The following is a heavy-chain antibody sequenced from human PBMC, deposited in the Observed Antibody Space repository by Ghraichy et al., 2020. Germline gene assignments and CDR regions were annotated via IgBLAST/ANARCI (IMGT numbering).Heavy chain of an antibody. V-gene: IGHV3-48*02. J-gene: IGHJ3*02. CDR1: GFTFSSYS. CDR2: IISDSNTR. Sequence: SCASSGFTFSSYSMNWVRQAPGKGLEWISYIISDSNTRYADSVGGRFTISRDNAKNSLYLQMNSLRDEDTAVYFCARDSRYAFDIWGQGTMVTVSS. CDR3: ARDSRYAFDI.